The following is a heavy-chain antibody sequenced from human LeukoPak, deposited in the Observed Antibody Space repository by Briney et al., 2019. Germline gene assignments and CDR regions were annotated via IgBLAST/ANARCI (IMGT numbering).Heavy chain of an antibody. V-gene: IGHV4-4*07. CDR1: GGSISSYY. CDR2: IYTSGST. D-gene: IGHD6-13*01. CDR3: ARDLRGIAAAGTIDP. Sequence: SETLSLTCTVSGGSISSYYWSWIRQPAGKGLEWIGRIYTSGSTNYNPSLKSRVTMPVDTSKNQFSLKLSSVTAADTAVYYCARDLRGIAAAGTIDPWGQGTLVTVSS. J-gene: IGHJ5*02.